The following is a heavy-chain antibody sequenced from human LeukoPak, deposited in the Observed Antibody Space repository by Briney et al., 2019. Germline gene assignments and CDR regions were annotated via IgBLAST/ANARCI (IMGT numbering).Heavy chain of an antibody. CDR3: ASTPSYYYGSGSDY. CDR2: IYHSGST. CDR1: GGSFSGYY. V-gene: IGHV4-34*01. Sequence: SETLSLTCAVYGGSFSGYYWSWIRQPPGKGLEWIGEIYHSGSTNYNPSLKSRVTISVDKSKNQFSLKLSSVTAADTAVYYCASTPSYYYGSGSDYWGQGTLVTVSS. D-gene: IGHD3-10*01. J-gene: IGHJ4*02.